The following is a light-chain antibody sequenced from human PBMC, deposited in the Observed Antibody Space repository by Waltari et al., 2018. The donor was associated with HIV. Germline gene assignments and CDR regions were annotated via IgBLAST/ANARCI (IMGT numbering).Light chain of an antibody. CDR3: QSYDRSLSGSV. J-gene: IGLJ2*01. CDR1: SSNIGAVYD. Sequence: QSVLTQPPSVSGAPGQRVTISCTGSSSNIGAVYDVHWYQQLPGTAPKLPVYGNNNRPSGVPDRFSGSKYGTSASLAITGLQAEDEADYYCQSYDRSLSGSVFGGGTKLTVL. CDR2: GNN. V-gene: IGLV1-40*01.